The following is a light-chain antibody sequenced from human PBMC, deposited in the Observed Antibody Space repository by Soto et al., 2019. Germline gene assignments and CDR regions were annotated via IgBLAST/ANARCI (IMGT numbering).Light chain of an antibody. CDR1: QSVDSAY. CDR2: GAS. CDR3: QQYASSLHPWT. J-gene: IGKJ1*01. V-gene: IGKV3-20*01. Sequence: EIVLTQSPGTLSLSPGGRATLSCRASQSVDSAYFAWYQQKPGQAPRLLIYGASSRAAGIPDRFSGSGSGTDFTLTISRLEPEDFAVYYCQQYASSLHPWTFGQGTKV.